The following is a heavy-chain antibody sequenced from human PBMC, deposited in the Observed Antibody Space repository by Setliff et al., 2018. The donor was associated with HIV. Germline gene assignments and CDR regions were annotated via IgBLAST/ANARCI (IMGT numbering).Heavy chain of an antibody. J-gene: IGHJ5*02. D-gene: IGHD3-16*01. CDR3: AKRTFGSGRLDP. CDR2: IHTTGST. CDR1: GDSISSGSYY. V-gene: IGHV4-61*09. Sequence: SETLSLTCSVSGDSISSGSYYWSWRRLPAGKGLEWIGQIHTTGSTNYNPSLKSRVTISMDTSKNQFSLNLNSVTATDTAVYYCAKRTFGSGRLDPWGQGTLVTVSS.